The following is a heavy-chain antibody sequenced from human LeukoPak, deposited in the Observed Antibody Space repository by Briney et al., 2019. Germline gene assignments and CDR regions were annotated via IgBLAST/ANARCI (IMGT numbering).Heavy chain of an antibody. V-gene: IGHV1-2*06. CDR3: AREGSGYTYGRGSYFDY. CDR2: INPNSGDT. CDR1: GYTFTVYY. D-gene: IGHD5-18*01. Sequence: GASVKVSCKASGYTFTVYYIHWVRQAPGQGLEWMGRINPNSGDTNFAQKFQGRVTMTRDTSISTAYMDLSGLRPDDTAVYYCAREGSGYTYGRGSYFDYWGHGILVIVSS. J-gene: IGHJ4*01.